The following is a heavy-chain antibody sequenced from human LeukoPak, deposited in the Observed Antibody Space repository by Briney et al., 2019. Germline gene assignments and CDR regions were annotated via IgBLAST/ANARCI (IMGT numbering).Heavy chain of an antibody. CDR1: GYSISSGYY. J-gene: IGHJ4*02. Sequence: PSETLSLTCAVSGYSISSGYYWGWIRQPPGKGLEWIGSIYRSGSTYYNPPLKSRVTISVDTSKNQFSLKLSSVTAADTAVYYCVRPGYCRSTSCPPDHWGQGTLVTVSS. V-gene: IGHV4-38-2*01. D-gene: IGHD2-2*01. CDR2: IYRSGST. CDR3: VRPGYCRSTSCPPDH.